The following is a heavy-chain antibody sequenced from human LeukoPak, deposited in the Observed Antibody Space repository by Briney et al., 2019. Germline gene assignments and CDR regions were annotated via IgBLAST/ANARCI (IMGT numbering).Heavy chain of an antibody. D-gene: IGHD1-26*01. CDR1: GGSISTYY. CDR2: IYYTGST. J-gene: IGHJ3*02. CDR3: ARVREEFTSGSAFDI. V-gene: IGHV4-59*01. Sequence: SETLSLTCTVSGGSISTYYWSWIRQPPGKGLEWIGNIYYTGSTIYNPSLESRVTMSVDTSENQLFLNLTSVTAADTAVYYCARVREEFTSGSAFDIWGQGTMVTVSS.